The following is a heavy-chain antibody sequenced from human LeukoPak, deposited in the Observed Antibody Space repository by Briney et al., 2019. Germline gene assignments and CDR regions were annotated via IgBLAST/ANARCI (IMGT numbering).Heavy chain of an antibody. CDR3: ARDRVGALDY. D-gene: IGHD1-26*01. Sequence: GGSLRLSCAASGFIFSNYYLNWVRQAPGKGLEWVSYISSSSSTIYYADSVKGRFTISRDSAKNSLYLQMNSLRAEDTAVYYCARDRVGALDYWGQETLVTVSS. CDR1: GFIFSNYY. V-gene: IGHV3-48*04. J-gene: IGHJ4*02. CDR2: ISSSSSTI.